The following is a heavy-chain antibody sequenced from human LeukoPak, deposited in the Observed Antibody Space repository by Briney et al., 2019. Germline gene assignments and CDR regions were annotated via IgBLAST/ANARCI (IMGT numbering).Heavy chain of an antibody. Sequence: GGSLRLSYAASGFTFSSYAMSRVRQAPGKGLEWVSAISGSGGSTYYADSVKGRFTISRDNSKNTLYLQMNSLRAEDTAVYYCAKDPYLKPTSRFDPWGQGTLVTVSS. CDR3: AKDPYLKPTSRFDP. J-gene: IGHJ5*02. D-gene: IGHD5-12*01. CDR2: ISGSGGST. CDR1: GFTFSSYA. V-gene: IGHV3-23*01.